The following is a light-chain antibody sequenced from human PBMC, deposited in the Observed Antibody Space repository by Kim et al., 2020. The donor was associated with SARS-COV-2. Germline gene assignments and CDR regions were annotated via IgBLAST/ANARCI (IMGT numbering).Light chain of an antibody. CDR3: AMWDEGLSSWI. J-gene: IGLJ3*02. CDR2: RND. CDR1: SHF. V-gene: IGLV1-47*01. Sequence: QSVLTQPPAASGTPGQTVTISCSARSHFVYWYQQLPGMAPKVVIYRNDQRPSGVPDRFFGSKSGSSASLAISGLRTEDEGDYFCAMWDEGLSSWIFGGGTKLTVL.